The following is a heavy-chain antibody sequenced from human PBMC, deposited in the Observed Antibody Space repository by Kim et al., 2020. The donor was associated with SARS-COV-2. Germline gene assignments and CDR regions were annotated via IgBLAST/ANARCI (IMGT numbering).Heavy chain of an antibody. CDR1: GFIFSDHY. CDR2: IRKKVNSYTT. J-gene: IGHJ6*02. CDR3: ARVYGETSVKNSYDLDV. D-gene: IGHD4-17*01. Sequence: GGSLRLSCAASGFIFSDHYMDWVRQASGKGLEWVGRIRKKVNSYTTEYAASVKGRFTISRDDSRNSLYLQMNGLKTEDTAVYYCARVYGETSVKNSYDLDVWGQGTAVTVSS. V-gene: IGHV3-72*01.